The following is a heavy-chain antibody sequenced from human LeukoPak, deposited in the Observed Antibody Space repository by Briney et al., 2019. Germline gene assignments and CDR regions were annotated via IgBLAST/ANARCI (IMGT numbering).Heavy chain of an antibody. J-gene: IGHJ4*02. V-gene: IGHV4-39*07. Sequence: GSLRLSCAASGFTFSSYWMSWVRQPPGKGLEWIGSIYYSGSTYYNPSLKSRVTISVDTSKNQFSLKLSSVTAADTAVYYCARVGGYYGSGSYYHWGQGTLVTVSS. CDR2: IYYSGST. CDR3: ARVGGYYGSGSYYH. CDR1: GFTFSSYW. D-gene: IGHD3-10*01.